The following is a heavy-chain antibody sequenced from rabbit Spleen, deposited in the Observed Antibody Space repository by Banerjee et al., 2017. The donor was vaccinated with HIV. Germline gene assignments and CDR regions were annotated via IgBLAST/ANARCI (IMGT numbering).Heavy chain of an antibody. CDR3: ARDTGSSFSSYGMDL. V-gene: IGHV1S45*01. J-gene: IGHJ6*01. CDR2: IDPVFGIT. D-gene: IGHD8-1*01. CDR1: GVSFSDKDE. Sequence: QEQLVESGGGLVKPEGSLTLTCKASGVSFSDKDEMGWVRQAPGKGLEWIGYIDPVFGITYYASWAKGRFTISKTSSTPVTLQMTSLTAADTATYFCARDTGSSFSSYGMDLWGPGTLVTVS.